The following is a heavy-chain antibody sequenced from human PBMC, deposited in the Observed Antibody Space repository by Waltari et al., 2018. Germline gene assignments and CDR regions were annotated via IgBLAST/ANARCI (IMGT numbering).Heavy chain of an antibody. V-gene: IGHV3-33*01. CDR1: GFTFSNYG. J-gene: IGHJ4*02. CDR3: AREWAGAFGGYFFDY. D-gene: IGHD3-10*01. CDR2: IWFDGSNQ. Sequence: QVQLVESGGGVVQPGGSLRLSCVTSGFTFSNYGIHWVRQTPGKGLEWVAVIWFDGSNQFYADSVKGRFTISRDNSKNTVSLNMSSLRADDTATYYCAREWAGAFGGYFFDYWGQGILVTVSS.